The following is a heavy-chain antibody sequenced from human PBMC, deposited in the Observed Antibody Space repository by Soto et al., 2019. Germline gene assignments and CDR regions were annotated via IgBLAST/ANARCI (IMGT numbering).Heavy chain of an antibody. CDR2: IYHSGTF. V-gene: IGHV4-30-2*01. Sequence: PSETLSLTCAVSGGSISAAGDSWSWIRQPPGGGLEWIGYIYHSGTFLYNPSLKTRLTMSLDRSNTQFSLTLNSVTAADTAVYYCDRAQCCSASGTHNILTFGPWGQGTEVTDSS. J-gene: IGHJ5*02. CDR3: DRAQCCSASGTHNILTFGP. CDR1: GGSISAAGDS. D-gene: IGHD3-10*01.